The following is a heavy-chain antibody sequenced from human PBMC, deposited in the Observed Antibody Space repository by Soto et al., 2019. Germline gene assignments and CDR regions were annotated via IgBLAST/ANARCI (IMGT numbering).Heavy chain of an antibody. CDR2: ISYDGSNK. D-gene: IGHD6-13*01. CDR3: ARPGGSGWFYFDS. Sequence: GGSLRLSCAASGFTFSSYAMHWVRQAPGKGLEWVAVISYDGSNKYYADSVKGRFTISRDNSKNTLYPQMNSLRAEDTAVYYGARPGGSGWFYFDSWGQGSQVTVSS. J-gene: IGHJ4*02. CDR1: GFTFSSYA. V-gene: IGHV3-30-3*01.